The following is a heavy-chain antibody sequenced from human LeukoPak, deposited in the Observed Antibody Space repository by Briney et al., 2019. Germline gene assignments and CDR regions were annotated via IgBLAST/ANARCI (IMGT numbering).Heavy chain of an antibody. J-gene: IGHJ4*02. CDR2: INDDGSVS. CDR3: ARARNGSLDY. Sequence: GGSLRLSCVASGFAFSSYWMHWVRLVPGKGLVWVSRINDDGSVSNYADSVRGRFTISRDNAKNTLYLQMNSLRVEDTAVYYCARARNGSLDYWGQGTLVTVSS. V-gene: IGHV3-74*01. D-gene: IGHD6-19*01. CDR1: GFAFSSYW.